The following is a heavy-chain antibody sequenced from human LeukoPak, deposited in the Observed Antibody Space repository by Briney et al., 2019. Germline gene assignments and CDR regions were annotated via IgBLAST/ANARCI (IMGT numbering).Heavy chain of an antibody. J-gene: IGHJ6*02. Sequence: ASVKVSCKVSGYTLTELSMHWVRQAPGKGLXWMGGFDPXDXETIYAQKFQGRVTMTEDTSTDTAYMELSSLRSEDTAVYYCATAAFINYYDSSGYYRGGGYYYGMDVWGQGTTVTVSS. CDR3: ATAAFINYYDSSGYYRGGGYYYGMDV. V-gene: IGHV1-24*01. D-gene: IGHD3-22*01. CDR2: FDPXDXET. CDR1: GYTLTELS.